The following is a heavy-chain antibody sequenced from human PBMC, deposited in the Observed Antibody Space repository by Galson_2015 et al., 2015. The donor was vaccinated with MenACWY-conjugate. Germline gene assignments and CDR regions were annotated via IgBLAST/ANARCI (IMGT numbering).Heavy chain of an antibody. CDR2: INPSDSYA. J-gene: IGHJ4*02. V-gene: IGHV5-10-1*01. CDR1: GYSFTSFW. CDR3: ARHHVNTAMFLDS. Sequence: QSGAEVKKPGESLRISCKASGYSFTSFWVSWVRQMPGKSLEWMARINPSDSYANYNSSFQGHVTISADKSTGTAFLQWSSLKSSDTAVYFCARHHVNTAMFLDSWGQGTLVTVSS. D-gene: IGHD5-18*01.